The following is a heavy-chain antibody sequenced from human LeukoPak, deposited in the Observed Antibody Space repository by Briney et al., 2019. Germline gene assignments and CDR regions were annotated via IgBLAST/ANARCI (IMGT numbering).Heavy chain of an antibody. V-gene: IGHV3-30*19. CDR3: ARDYMDV. CDR1: GLIFNNYG. J-gene: IGHJ6*03. Sequence: PGGSLRLSCAASGLIFNNYGIHWVRQAPGKGLEWVAVISYDGSNKYYADSVKGRFTISRDNSKNTLYLQMNSLRAEDTAVYYCARDYMDVWGKGTTVTVSS. CDR2: ISYDGSNK.